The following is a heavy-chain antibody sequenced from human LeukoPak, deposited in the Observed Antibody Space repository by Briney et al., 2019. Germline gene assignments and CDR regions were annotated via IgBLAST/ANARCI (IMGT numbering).Heavy chain of an antibody. CDR1: XXSIRSSSDY. V-gene: IGHV4-39*01. Sequence: TXXLXXTVSXXSIRSSSDYWGWVRQPGGKGLEWIGSVYYSGSTYYNPSLNSRLTISVHTSKHQFSLNLSSVTAADTAVYYCARRPVTTSARNWFYPWGQGTLVTVSS. J-gene: IGHJ5*02. D-gene: IGHD4-17*01. CDR2: VYYSGST. CDR3: ARRPVTTSARNWFYP.